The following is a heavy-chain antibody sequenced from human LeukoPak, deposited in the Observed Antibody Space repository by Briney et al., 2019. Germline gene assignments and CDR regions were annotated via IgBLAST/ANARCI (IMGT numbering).Heavy chain of an antibody. V-gene: IGHV4-39*01. CDR3: ATLAGES. CDR1: GGSIISSAYS. Sequence: PSETLSLTCTVSGGSIISSAYSWGWIRQPPGKGLEYIGNIYYSGSAYYNPSLKSRVILSVDTSNNQFSPRLTSVTAADTAVYYCATLAGESWGQGTLVTVSS. J-gene: IGHJ5*02. D-gene: IGHD1-26*01. CDR2: IYYSGSA.